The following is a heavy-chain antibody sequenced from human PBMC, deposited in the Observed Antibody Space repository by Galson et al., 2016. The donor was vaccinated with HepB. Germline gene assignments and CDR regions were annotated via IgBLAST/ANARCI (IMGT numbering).Heavy chain of an antibody. D-gene: IGHD6-13*01. Sequence: SLRLSCAASGFIFSSNGMHWVRQAPGKGLEWVAVIWFDGSEIYYADSARGRFTISRDNSKNTLYLQMNSLRAEDTAMYYCARDSGIATAGVTDFYYGMDVWGKGTAVTVSS. CDR2: IWFDGSEI. V-gene: IGHV3-33*01. J-gene: IGHJ6*04. CDR3: ARDSGIATAGVTDFYYGMDV. CDR1: GFIFSSNG.